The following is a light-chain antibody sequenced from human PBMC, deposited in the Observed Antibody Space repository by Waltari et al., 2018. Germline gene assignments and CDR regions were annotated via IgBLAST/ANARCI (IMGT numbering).Light chain of an antibody. V-gene: IGLV2-14*01. Sequence: QSALTQPASVSGSPGQSITISCTGTSRDIGGYNYASWYQQHPGKAPKLIIYEVSNRPSGVSYRFSASKSGNTASLTISGLQAEDEADYYCSSFTISSTLVVFGGGTKLTVL. CDR1: SRDIGGYNY. CDR2: EVS. CDR3: SSFTISSTLVV. J-gene: IGLJ2*01.